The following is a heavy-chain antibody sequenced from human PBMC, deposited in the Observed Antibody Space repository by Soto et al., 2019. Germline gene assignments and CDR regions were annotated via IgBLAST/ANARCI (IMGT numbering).Heavy chain of an antibody. Sequence: QITLKESGPTLVKPTQTLTLTCTFSGFSLTTSGVGVGWIRQPPGKALEWLALLYWDDDNQYSPSLRNRLTLTKDTSKNQVVLTMTNMDSVDTATYYCAHGSCWLFDYWGQGTLVTVSS. D-gene: IGHD6-19*01. J-gene: IGHJ4*02. CDR2: LYWDDDN. V-gene: IGHV2-5*02. CDR1: GFSLTTSGVG. CDR3: AHGSCWLFDY.